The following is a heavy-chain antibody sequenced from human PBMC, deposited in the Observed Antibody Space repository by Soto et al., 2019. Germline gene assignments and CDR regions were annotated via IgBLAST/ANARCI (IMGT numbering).Heavy chain of an antibody. CDR1: GNTFTNFG. Sequence: QGQLVQSGAEVKKPGASVKVSCTASGNTFTNFGVTWVRQAPGQGLEWMGWISPYTDDPNYAQKFQGRVTMTIDTSTSTAYLGRRSSTSAATDVYYCARIIPGARAGFDAWGQGTLVTVSS. J-gene: IGHJ5*02. V-gene: IGHV1-18*01. CDR2: ISPYTDDP. CDR3: ARIIPGARAGFDA. D-gene: IGHD2-2*01.